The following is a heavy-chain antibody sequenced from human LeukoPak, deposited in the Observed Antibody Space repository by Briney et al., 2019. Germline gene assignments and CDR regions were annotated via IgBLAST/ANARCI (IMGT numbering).Heavy chain of an antibody. CDR3: ARVRLRELLFLYYYYYYMDV. J-gene: IGHJ6*03. Sequence: PSETLSLTCTVSGGSISSYYWSWIRQPPGKGLEWIGYIYYSGSTNYNPSLKSRVTISVDTSKNQFSLKLSSVTAADTAVYYCARVRLRELLFLYYYYYYMDVWGKGTTVTVSS. CDR2: IYYSGST. CDR1: GGSISSYY. D-gene: IGHD3-16*02. V-gene: IGHV4-59*01.